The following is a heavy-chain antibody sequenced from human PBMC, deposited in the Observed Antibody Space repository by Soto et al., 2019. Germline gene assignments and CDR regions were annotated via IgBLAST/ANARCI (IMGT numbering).Heavy chain of an antibody. CDR3: GRGEVERYNCNYGIDY. V-gene: IGHV4-59*01. D-gene: IGHD1-7*01. CDR2: IYYSVNT. Sequence: PSETLSLTCTVSGGSISSYYWSWIRQPPGKGLEWIGYIYYSVNTNYNPSLKSRVTISVATSKNQFSLKLSSVTAADTAVYYLGRGEVERYNCNYGIDYWGQGTLVTVCS. J-gene: IGHJ4*02. CDR1: GGSISSYY.